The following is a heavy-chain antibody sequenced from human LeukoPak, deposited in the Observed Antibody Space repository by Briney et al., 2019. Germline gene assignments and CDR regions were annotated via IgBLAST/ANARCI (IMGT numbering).Heavy chain of an antibody. CDR3: ARDLRGTGYNFDY. CDR2: IRSSSSAM. D-gene: IGHD3-9*01. CDR1: GFTFSSYW. V-gene: IGHV3-48*04. J-gene: IGHJ4*02. Sequence: PGGSLRLSCAASGFTFSSYWMNWVRQAPGKGLEWVSYIRSSSSAMYYTDSVKGRFTISRDNAKNSLYLQMNSLRAEDTAVYYCARDLRGTGYNFDYWGQGTLVTVSS.